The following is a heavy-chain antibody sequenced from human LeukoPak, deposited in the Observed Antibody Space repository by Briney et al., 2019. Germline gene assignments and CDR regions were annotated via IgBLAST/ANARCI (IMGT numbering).Heavy chain of an antibody. Sequence: GGSLRLSCAASGFSLSTYAMSWVRQAPGKGLEWVSAISGSGGSTYYADSVKGRFTISRDNSKNTLYLQMNSLRAEDTAVYYCAKDTSYSSGWYLDYWGQGTLVTVSS. J-gene: IGHJ4*02. CDR1: GFSLSTYA. V-gene: IGHV3-23*01. CDR2: ISGSGGST. D-gene: IGHD6-19*01. CDR3: AKDTSYSSGWYLDY.